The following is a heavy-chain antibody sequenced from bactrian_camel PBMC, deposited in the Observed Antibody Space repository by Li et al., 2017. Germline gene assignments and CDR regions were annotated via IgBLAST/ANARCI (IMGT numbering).Heavy chain of an antibody. CDR1: RNSKRRHC. CDR3: AARDTGLCEIMSAYNY. V-gene: IGHV3S1*01. J-gene: IGHJ4*01. CDR2: IYTGGGST. D-gene: IGHD5*01. Sequence: HVQLVESGGGSAQAGGSLRVSCSASRNSKRRHCMGWFRQPIGQEREGVAAIYTGGGSTWYADSVKGRFTISYDNAKNTMSLQMNSLKPEDGGMYYCAARDTGLCEIMSAYNYWGQGTQVTVS.